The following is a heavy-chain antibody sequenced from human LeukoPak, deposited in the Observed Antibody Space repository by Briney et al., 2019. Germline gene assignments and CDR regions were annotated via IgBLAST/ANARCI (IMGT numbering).Heavy chain of an antibody. V-gene: IGHV5-51*01. CDR2: FYPGDSDT. CDR1: GYSFSSYW. D-gene: IGHD3-10*01. J-gene: IGHJ4*02. CDR3: ARPKRITMVRGRAGFDY. Sequence: GESLKLYCKGSGYSFSSYWLGLVRQMPGKGLEWMGIFYPGDSDTRYSPSFQGQVTISTDKSISTAYLQWSSLKASDTAMYYCARPKRITMVRGRAGFDYWGQGTLVTVSS.